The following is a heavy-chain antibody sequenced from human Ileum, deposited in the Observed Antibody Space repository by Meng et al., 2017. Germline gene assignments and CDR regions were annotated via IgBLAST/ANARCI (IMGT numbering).Heavy chain of an antibody. CDR3: AFGVCGSNCYYLES. J-gene: IGHJ4*02. CDR2: ITYGGTT. CDR1: GFTFSSYG. Sequence: EVQLLESGGGLVQPGGSLRLSCVASGFTFSSYGMNWAGQAPGKGLEWVSGITYGGTTFYADSAKGRFTISRDNSKNTVFLQMNSLRADDTAVYYCAFGVCGSNCYYLESWGQGTLVTVSS. V-gene: IGHV3-23*01. D-gene: IGHD3-22*01.